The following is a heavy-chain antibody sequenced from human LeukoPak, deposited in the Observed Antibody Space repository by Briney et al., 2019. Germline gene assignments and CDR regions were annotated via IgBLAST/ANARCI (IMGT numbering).Heavy chain of an antibody. CDR1: GFTFSGSA. CDR3: TRGAAGTDYYYYMDV. D-gene: IGHD6-19*01. J-gene: IGHJ6*03. V-gene: IGHV3-73*01. CDR2: IRSKANSYAT. Sequence: PGGSLRLSCAASGFTFSGSAMHWVRQTSGKGLEWVGRIRSKANSYATAYAASVRGRFTISRDDSKNTAYLQMNSLKTEDTAVYYCTRGAAGTDYYYYMDVWGKGTTVTVSS.